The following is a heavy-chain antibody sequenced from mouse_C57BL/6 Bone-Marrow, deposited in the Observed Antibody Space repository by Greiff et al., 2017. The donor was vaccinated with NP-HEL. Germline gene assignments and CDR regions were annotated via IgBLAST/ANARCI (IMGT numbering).Heavy chain of an antibody. CDR1: GYSITSGYY. V-gene: IGHV3-6*01. CDR3: ARGGYFDY. CDR2: ISYDGSN. J-gene: IGHJ2*01. Sequence: EVQLQQSGPGLVKPSQSLSLTCSVTGYSITSGYYWNWIRQFPGNKQEWMGYISYDGSNNYNPSLKNRISITRDTSKNQFFLKLNSVTTEDTATYYCARGGYFDYWGQGTTLTVSS.